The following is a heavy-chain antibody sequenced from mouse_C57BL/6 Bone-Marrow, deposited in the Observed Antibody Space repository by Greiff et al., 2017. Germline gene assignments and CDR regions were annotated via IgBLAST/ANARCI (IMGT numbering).Heavy chain of an antibody. CDR3: ARDRITTGYCDY. Sequence: VQLQQSGAELARPGASVKLSCKASGYTFTSYGLSWVKQRTGQGLEWIGEIYPRSGNSYYNEKFKGKATLTADKSSSTAYMELRSLTSEDSAVYFCARDRITTGYCDYWGQGTTLTVSS. D-gene: IGHD1-1*01. CDR2: IYPRSGNS. CDR1: GYTFTSYG. V-gene: IGHV1-81*01. J-gene: IGHJ2*01.